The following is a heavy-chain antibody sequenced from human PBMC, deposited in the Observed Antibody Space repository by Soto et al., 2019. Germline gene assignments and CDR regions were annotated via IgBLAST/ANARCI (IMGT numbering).Heavy chain of an antibody. V-gene: IGHV3-72*01. CDR2: SKNKVNSYTT. CDR1: GFTFTDHH. Sequence: GGSLRLSCAASGFTFTDHHMDWVRQAPGKGLECVARSKNKVNSYTTEYAASVQGRFTISRDESKNALYLQMDSLKTEDTAVYYCSTDSMGYSFDYWGQGILVTVSS. CDR3: STDSMGYSFDY. D-gene: IGHD2-15*01. J-gene: IGHJ4*02.